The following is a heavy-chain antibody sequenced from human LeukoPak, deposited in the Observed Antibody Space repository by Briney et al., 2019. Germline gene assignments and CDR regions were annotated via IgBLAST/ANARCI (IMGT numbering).Heavy chain of an antibody. CDR3: ARDVLGYCSGGSCYSDY. CDR2: IIPIFGTA. CDR1: GGTFSSYA. Sequence: ASVKVSCKASGGTFSSYAISWVRQAPGQGLEWMGGIIPIFGTANCAQKFQGRVTITADKSTSTAYVELSSLRSEDTAVYYCARDVLGYCSGGSCYSDYWGQGTLVTVSS. V-gene: IGHV1-69*06. J-gene: IGHJ4*02. D-gene: IGHD2-15*01.